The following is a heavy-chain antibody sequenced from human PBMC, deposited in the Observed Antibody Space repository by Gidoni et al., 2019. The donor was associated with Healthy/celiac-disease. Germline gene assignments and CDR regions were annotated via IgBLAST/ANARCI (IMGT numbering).Heavy chain of an antibody. CDR3: ARHSKDIVVVPAATYFDY. D-gene: IGHD2-2*01. J-gene: IGHJ4*02. CDR2: IYYSGST. Sequence: QLQLQESGPGLVKPSETLSLTCTVSGGSISSSSYYWGWIRQPPGKGLDWIGSIYYSGSTYYNPSLKSRVTISVDTSKNQFSLKLSSVTAADTAVYYCARHSKDIVVVPAATYFDYWGQGTLVTVSS. CDR1: GGSISSSSYY. V-gene: IGHV4-39*01.